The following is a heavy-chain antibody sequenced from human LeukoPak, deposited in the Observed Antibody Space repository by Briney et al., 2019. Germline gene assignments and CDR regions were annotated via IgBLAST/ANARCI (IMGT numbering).Heavy chain of an antibody. CDR1: GFTFSRHG. CDR2: ISTSGDIK. CDR3: EKDLFGPNDY. J-gene: IGHJ4*02. Sequence: GGSLRLSCVASGFTFSRHGMNCVRQAPGKGLECVSGISTSGDIKYYVDSVKGRFTVSRDNSKNTLYLQINSLRDEDTAVYYCEKDLFGPNDYWGQGTLVTASS. D-gene: IGHD3-10*02. V-gene: IGHV3-23*01.